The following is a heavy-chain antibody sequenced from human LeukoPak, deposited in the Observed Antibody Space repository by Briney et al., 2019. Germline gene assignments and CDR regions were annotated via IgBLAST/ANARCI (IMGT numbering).Heavy chain of an antibody. CDR2: IKQDGSEK. V-gene: IGHV3-7*01. CDR1: GFTLSTYW. D-gene: IGHD3-10*01. Sequence: RTGGSLRLSCAASGFTLSTYWMTWVRQAPGKGLEWVANIKQDGSEKYYADSVKGRFTISRDNSKNTLYLQMNSLRAEDTAVYYCARGLEYGSGLIYYYYGMDVWGKGTTVTVSS. J-gene: IGHJ6*04. CDR3: ARGLEYGSGLIYYYYGMDV.